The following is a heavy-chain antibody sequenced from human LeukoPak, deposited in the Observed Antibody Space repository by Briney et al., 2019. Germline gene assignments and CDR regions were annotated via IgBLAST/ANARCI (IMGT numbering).Heavy chain of an antibody. CDR2: ISYDGSNK. Sequence: PGGSLRLSCAASGFTFSSYGMHWVRQAPGKGLEWVAVISYDGSNKYYADYVKGRFTISRDNAKNTVYLPMNSLRDEDTAVYYCVRDQTVFTILDYWGQGTLVTVSS. D-gene: IGHD4-17*01. CDR1: GFTFSSYG. CDR3: VRDQTVFTILDY. V-gene: IGHV3-30*03. J-gene: IGHJ4*02.